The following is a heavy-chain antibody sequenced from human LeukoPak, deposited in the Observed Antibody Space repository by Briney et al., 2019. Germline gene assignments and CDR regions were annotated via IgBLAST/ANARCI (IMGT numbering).Heavy chain of an antibody. J-gene: IGHJ6*03. D-gene: IGHD2-21*01. CDR1: GGSFSSYY. V-gene: IGHV4-34*01. CDR3: ARQLVAPPPKYYYYMDV. Sequence: SETLSLTCAVYGGSFSSYYWSWIRQPPGKGLEWIGEINHSESTNYNPSLKTRVTISVDTSKNQFSLQLSSVTPDDTAVYFCARQLVAPPPKYYYYMDVWGKGTTVTVSS. CDR2: INHSEST.